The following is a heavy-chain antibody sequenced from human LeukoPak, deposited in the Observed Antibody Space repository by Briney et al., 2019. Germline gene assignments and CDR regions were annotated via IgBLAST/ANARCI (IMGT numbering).Heavy chain of an antibody. CDR2: ISGSGGST. J-gene: IGHJ4*02. CDR3: AKIPITMIVVVRGYFDF. V-gene: IGHV3-23*01. Sequence: GGSLRLSCAASGFTFSSYWMSWVRQAPGKGLEWVSAISGSGGSTYYADSVKGRFTISRDNSKNTLYLQMNSLRAEDTAVYYCAKIPITMIVVVRGYFDFWGQGTLVTVSS. D-gene: IGHD3-22*01. CDR1: GFTFSSYW.